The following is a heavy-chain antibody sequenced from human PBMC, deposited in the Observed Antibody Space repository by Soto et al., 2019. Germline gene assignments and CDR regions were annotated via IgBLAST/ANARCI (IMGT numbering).Heavy chain of an antibody. V-gene: IGHV3-30*03. CDR1: GFTLSSYG. Sequence: GSLSLSWEPSGFTLSSYGRHWVRHAPGRGLEWVAVISYDGSNKYYGDSVKGRFTISRDNSKNTLYLQMNSTRAEDTAVYYCATELSGTDYYYYGMDVWGQGTTVTVSS. CDR2: ISYDGSNK. J-gene: IGHJ6*02. D-gene: IGHD1-1*01. CDR3: ATELSGTDYYYYGMDV.